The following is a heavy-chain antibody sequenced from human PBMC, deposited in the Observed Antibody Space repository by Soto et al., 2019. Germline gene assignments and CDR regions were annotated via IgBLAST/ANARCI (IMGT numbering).Heavy chain of an antibody. D-gene: IGHD3-3*01. CDR1: GDSVSSGSYF. V-gene: IGHV4-61*01. Sequence: SETLSLTCTVSGDSVSSGSYFWSWVRQPPGKGLEWIGYISYSGSANYNPSLKSRVTISVDTSKNQFSLKLSSVTAADTAVYYCARGTYYDFWSGPVLNYFDIWGQGTMVTVSS. CDR3: ARGTYYDFWSGPVLNYFDI. CDR2: ISYSGSA. J-gene: IGHJ3*02.